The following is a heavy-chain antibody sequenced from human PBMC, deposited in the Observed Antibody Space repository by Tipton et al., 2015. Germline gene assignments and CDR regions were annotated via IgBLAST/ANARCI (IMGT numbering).Heavy chain of an antibody. V-gene: IGHV4-59*02. CDR1: GGSVSSYY. J-gene: IGHJ6*02. D-gene: IGHD5-24*01. Sequence: TLSLTCTVSGGSVSSYYWSWIRQPPGKGLEWIGYIHYTGSTNYNPSLRSRVTILVDTSKNQFSLKLSSVTAADTAVYYCARDRRQEMWYYYRMDVWGQGTTVTVSS. CDR3: ARDRRQEMWYYYRMDV. CDR2: IHYTGST.